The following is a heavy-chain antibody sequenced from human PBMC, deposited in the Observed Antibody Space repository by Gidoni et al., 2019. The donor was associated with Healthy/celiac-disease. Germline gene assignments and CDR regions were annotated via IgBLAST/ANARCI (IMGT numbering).Heavy chain of an antibody. V-gene: IGHV4-34*01. CDR2: INHRGST. D-gene: IGHD2-2*01. J-gene: IGHJ5*02. CDR1: GGSFSGYY. Sequence: QVQLQQWGAGPLKPSETLSLTCAVYGGSFSGYYWNWIRQPPGKGLEWIGEINHRGSTNYNPSLKSRVTISVDTSKKQFSLKLTSVTAADTAVYSCARAAARNWFDPWGQGTLVTVSS. CDR3: ARAAARNWFDP.